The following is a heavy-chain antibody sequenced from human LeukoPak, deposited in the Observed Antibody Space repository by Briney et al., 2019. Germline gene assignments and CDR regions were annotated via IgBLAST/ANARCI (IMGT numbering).Heavy chain of an antibody. J-gene: IGHJ4*02. CDR1: GYTFTSYD. CDR3: ARGGDDFWTGLKPFDY. D-gene: IGHD3/OR15-3a*01. V-gene: IGHV1-8*03. CDR2: MNPNSGNT. Sequence: GASVKVSCTASGYTFTSYDINWVRQATGHRLEGMGWMNPNSGNTGTAQKFQGRVTITRNTSISTAYMELSSLRSEDTAVYYCARGGDDFWTGLKPFDYWGQGTLVTVSP.